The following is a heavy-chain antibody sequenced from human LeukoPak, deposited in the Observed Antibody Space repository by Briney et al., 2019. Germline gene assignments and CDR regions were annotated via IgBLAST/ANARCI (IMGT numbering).Heavy chain of an antibody. CDR3: AKGAGPPWFDP. CDR1: RGSISSSNYY. Sequence: SETLSLTCSVSRGSISSSNYYWGWIRQPPGKGLEWIGNIYYSGTTYYNPSLPSLKSRVTILIDTSKNQFSLRLRSVTAADTAVYYCAKGAGPPWFDPWGQGTLVTVSS. D-gene: IGHD6-19*01. V-gene: IGHV4-39*07. CDR2: IYYSGTT. J-gene: IGHJ5*02.